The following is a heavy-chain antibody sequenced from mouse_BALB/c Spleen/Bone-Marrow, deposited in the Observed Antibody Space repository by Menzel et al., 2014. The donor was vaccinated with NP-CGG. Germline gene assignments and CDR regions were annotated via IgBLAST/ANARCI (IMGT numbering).Heavy chain of an antibody. CDR1: GYTFTSYW. CDR3: TRSYGSSYEYYFDY. D-gene: IGHD1-1*01. CDR2: IYPSDSYT. J-gene: IGHJ2*02. V-gene: IGHV1-69*02. Sequence: VQLQQSGAELVRPGASVKLSCKASGYTFTSYWVNWVKQRPGQGLEWIGNIYPSDSYTNYNQKFKDKATLTVDKSSSTASMQLSSPTSEDSAVYYCTRSYGSSYEYYFDYWGQGTSLTVSS.